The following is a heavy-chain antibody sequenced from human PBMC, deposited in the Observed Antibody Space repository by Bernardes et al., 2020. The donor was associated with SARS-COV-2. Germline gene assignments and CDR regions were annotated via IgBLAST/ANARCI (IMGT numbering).Heavy chain of an antibody. Sequence: GGSLRLSCAASGFTFNSYSMNWVRQAPGKGLEWVSSISSSSSYIYYADSVKGRFTISRDNGKNSLYLRMDSLRAEDTAVYYCARDPLAVAGQFDYWGRGTLVAVSS. CDR1: GFTFNSYS. D-gene: IGHD6-19*01. CDR2: ISSSSSYI. V-gene: IGHV3-21*01. J-gene: IGHJ4*02. CDR3: ARDPLAVAGQFDY.